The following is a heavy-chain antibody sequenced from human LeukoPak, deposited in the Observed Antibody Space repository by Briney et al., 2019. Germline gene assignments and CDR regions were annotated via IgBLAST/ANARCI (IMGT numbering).Heavy chain of an antibody. CDR3: ARLEVGATYVDY. V-gene: IGHV3-23*01. D-gene: IGHD1-26*01. J-gene: IGHJ4*02. CDR2: ISGIGGST. Sequence: GGSLRLSRAASGLTFSSYGMSVVRHAPGKGLECGSAISGIGGSTYYADSAKGRFTISRDNAESSLSRQMHILRAQDSALYYCARLEVGATYVDYWGQGILVTVSS. CDR1: GLTFSSYG.